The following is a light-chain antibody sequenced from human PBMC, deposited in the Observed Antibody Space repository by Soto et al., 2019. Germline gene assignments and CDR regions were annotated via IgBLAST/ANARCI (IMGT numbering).Light chain of an antibody. Sequence: APTYPAPGSGFPGQWRTISRPGTNSDVGAYDFVSWYQQHQDKAPKLMIYDVSNRPSGVSDRFSGSKSGNTASLTISGLLAEDEADYYCTSYTSSNTLYVFGTGTKVTVL. V-gene: IGLV2-14*01. CDR1: NSDVGAYDF. J-gene: IGLJ1*01. CDR3: TSYTSSNTLYV. CDR2: DVS.